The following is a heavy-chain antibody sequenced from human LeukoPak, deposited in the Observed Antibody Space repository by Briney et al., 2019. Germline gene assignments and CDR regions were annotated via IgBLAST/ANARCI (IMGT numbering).Heavy chain of an antibody. CDR1: GYTFTSYD. CDR2: IIPIFGTA. CDR3: ARVYGDYGVAYYFDY. J-gene: IGHJ4*02. D-gene: IGHD4-17*01. Sequence: ASVKVSCKASGYTFTSYDINWVRQATGQGLEWMGRIIPIFGTANYAQKFQGRVTITTDESTSTAYMELSSLRSEDTAVYYCARVYGDYGVAYYFDYWGQGTLVTVSS. V-gene: IGHV1-69*05.